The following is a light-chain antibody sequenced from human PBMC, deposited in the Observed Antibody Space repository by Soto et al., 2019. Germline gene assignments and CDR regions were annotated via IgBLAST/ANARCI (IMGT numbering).Light chain of an antibody. CDR1: SSDVGGYDY. CDR3: GSYTSSSTPFV. CDR2: DVS. J-gene: IGLJ1*01. V-gene: IGLV2-14*01. Sequence: QSALTQPASVSGSPGQSITISCTGTSSDVGGYDYVSWYQQHPGKAPKLMIYDVSSRPSGVSNRFSGSKSGITASLTISGFQAEDEADYFCGSYTSSSTPFVFGTGTKVTVL.